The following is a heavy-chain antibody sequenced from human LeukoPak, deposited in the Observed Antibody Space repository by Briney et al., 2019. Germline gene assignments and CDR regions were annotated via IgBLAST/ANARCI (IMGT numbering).Heavy chain of an antibody. CDR1: VGSISSYY. J-gene: IGHJ5*02. CDR2: IYYSGST. CDR3: ARQGSSSYEYNWFDP. D-gene: IGHD6-6*01. Sequence: SETLSLTCTVSVGSISSYYWSWFRQPPGKGLEWIGYIYYSGSTNYNPSLKSRVTISVDTSKNQFSLKLSSVTAADTAVYYCARQGSSSYEYNWFDPWGQGTLVTVSS. V-gene: IGHV4-59*01.